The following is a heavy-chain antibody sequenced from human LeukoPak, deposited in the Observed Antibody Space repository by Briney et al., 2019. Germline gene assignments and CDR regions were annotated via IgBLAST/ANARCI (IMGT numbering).Heavy chain of an antibody. V-gene: IGHV4-61*01. CDR2: IYYSGST. Sequence: SETLSLTCTVSGGSVSSGSYYWSWIRQPPGKGLEWIGYIYYSGSTNYNPSLKSRVTISVDTSKNQFSLKPSSVTAADTAVYYCARDLLDTAMAYGQNWYFDLWGRGTLVTFSS. CDR3: ARDLLDTAMAYGQNWYFDL. D-gene: IGHD5-18*01. J-gene: IGHJ2*01. CDR1: GGSVSSGSYY.